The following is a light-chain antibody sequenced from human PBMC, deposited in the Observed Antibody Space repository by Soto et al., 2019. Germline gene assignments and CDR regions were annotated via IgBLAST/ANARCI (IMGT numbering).Light chain of an antibody. J-gene: IGKJ1*01. Sequence: DIQMTQSPSTLSASVGDRVTITCRASQSISDSLAWYQQKPGKAPKLLIFKASILESGVPSRFSGSGSGTEFTLTISSLQSDDSATYYCQQYNSYSTFGLGTKVEIK. CDR1: QSISDS. CDR3: QQYNSYST. V-gene: IGKV1-5*03. CDR2: KAS.